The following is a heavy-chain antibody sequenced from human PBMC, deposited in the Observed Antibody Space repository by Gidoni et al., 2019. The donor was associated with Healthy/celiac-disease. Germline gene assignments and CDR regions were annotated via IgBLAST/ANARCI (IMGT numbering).Heavy chain of an antibody. D-gene: IGHD3-22*01. V-gene: IGHV3-48*01. CDR1: GFTFSSYS. CDR2: ISSSSSTI. J-gene: IGHJ6*02. CDR3: ARGLNYYDSSYGMDV. Sequence: EVQLVESGGGLVQPGGSLRLSCAASGFTFSSYSMNWVRQAPGKGLEWVSYISSSSSTIYYADSVKGRFTISRDNAKNSLYLQMNSLRAEDTAVYYCARGLNYYDSSYGMDVWGQGTTVTVSS.